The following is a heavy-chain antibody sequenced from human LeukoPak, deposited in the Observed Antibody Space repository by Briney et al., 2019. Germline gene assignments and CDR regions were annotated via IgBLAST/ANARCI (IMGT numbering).Heavy chain of an antibody. V-gene: IGHV3-48*01. CDR3: ARDSAADYYDSSGYYYAYNWFDP. Sequence: GGSLRLSCAASGFTFSSYSMNWVRQAPGKGLEWVSYISSSSSTIYYADSVKGRFTISRDNAKNSLYLQMNSLRAEDTAVYYCARDSAADYYDSSGYYYAYNWFDPWGQGTLVTVSS. J-gene: IGHJ5*02. CDR1: GFTFSSYS. CDR2: ISSSSSTI. D-gene: IGHD3-22*01.